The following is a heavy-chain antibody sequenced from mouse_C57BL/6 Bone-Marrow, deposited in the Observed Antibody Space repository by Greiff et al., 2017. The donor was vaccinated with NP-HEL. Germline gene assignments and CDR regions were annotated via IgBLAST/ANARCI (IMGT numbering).Heavy chain of an antibody. Sequence: VQLQQSGAELVRPGASVKLSCTASGFNIKDDYMHWVKQRPEQGLEWIGWIDPENGDTEYASKFQGKATITADTSSNTAYLQLSSLTSEYTAVYYCTTLEAYFDYWGQGTTLTVSS. V-gene: IGHV14-4*01. J-gene: IGHJ2*01. CDR2: IDPENGDT. CDR1: GFNIKDDY. CDR3: TTLEAYFDY.